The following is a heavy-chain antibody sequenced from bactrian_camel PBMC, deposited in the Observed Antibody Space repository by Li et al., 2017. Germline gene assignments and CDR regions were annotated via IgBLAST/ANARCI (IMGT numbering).Heavy chain of an antibody. D-gene: IGHD3*01. CDR3: ARSSGRYCLLKLRDFII. CDR2: IEPDGST. CDR1: GYGHITTT. Sequence: HVQLVESGGGSVQAGGSLRLSCAASGYGHITTTMGWFRQAPGKKREVVAIIEPDGSTTYTDAVKGRFTISQDNARETVYLQMNSLKPEDSAMYYCARSSGRYCLLKLRDFIIWGQGTQVTVS. V-gene: IGHV3S53*01. J-gene: IGHJ4*01.